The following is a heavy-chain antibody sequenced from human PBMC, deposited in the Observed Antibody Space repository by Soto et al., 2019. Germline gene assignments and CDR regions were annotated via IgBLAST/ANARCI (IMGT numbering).Heavy chain of an antibody. V-gene: IGHV2-70*11. J-gene: IGHJ6*02. CDR3: ARIQGNYDILTGYPYGMDV. D-gene: IGHD3-9*01. Sequence: SGPTLVNPTQTLTLTCTFSGFSLSTSGMCVSWIRQPPGKALEWLARIDWDDDKYYSTSLKTRLTISKDTSKNQVVLTMTNMDPVDTATYYCARIQGNYDILTGYPYGMDVWGQGTTVTVSS. CDR1: GFSLSTSGMC. CDR2: IDWDDDK.